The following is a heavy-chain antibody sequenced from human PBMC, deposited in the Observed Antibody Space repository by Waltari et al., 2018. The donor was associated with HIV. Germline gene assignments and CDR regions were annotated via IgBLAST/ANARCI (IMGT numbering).Heavy chain of an antibody. J-gene: IGHJ4*02. D-gene: IGHD1-26*01. CDR2: IKNKTEGATT. Sequence: GLEWVGRIKNKTEGATTEYAAPVKGRFIISRDDSKNTLYLQMSSLKSDDTAVYYCTAGQGAPSYWGRGTLVTVS. CDR3: TAGQGAPSY. V-gene: IGHV3-15*05.